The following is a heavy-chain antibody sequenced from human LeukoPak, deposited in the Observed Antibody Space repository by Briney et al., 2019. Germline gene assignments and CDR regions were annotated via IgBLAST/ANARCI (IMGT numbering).Heavy chain of an antibody. D-gene: IGHD2-15*01. CDR3: GRDALVGYFSYYYMDV. J-gene: IGHJ6*03. CDR1: GGSISSHY. V-gene: IGHV4-59*11. CDR2: ISNSGST. Sequence: PSETLSLTCTVSGGSISSHYWTWIRQSPVKGLEWIGDISNSGSTSYNPSLKSRVTISIDTSKNQFSLRLSSVTAADTAVYYCGRDALVGYFSYYYMDVWGKGTTVTVSS.